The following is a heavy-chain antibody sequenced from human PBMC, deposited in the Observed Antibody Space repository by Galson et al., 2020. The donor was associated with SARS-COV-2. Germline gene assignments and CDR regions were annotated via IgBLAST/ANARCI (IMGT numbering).Heavy chain of an antibody. CDR3: ARDRLVAAIEYYYYYYPMDV. J-gene: IGHJ6*02. CDR2: ISSGSDYI. V-gene: IGHV3-21*01. D-gene: IGHD5-12*01. CDR1: GFTFSRYS. Sequence: GESLKISCAASGFTFSRYSMNWVRQAPGKGLEWVSSISSGSDYIYYADSVKGRFTISRDNAKNSLYLQLNSLRAEDTAVYYCARDRLVAAIEYYYYYYPMDVWGQGTTVTVSS.